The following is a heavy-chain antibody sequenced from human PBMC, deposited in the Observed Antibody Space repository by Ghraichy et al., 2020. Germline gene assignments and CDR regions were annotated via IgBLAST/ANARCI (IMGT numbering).Heavy chain of an antibody. CDR2: ISGSGGST. CDR1: GFTFSSYA. J-gene: IGHJ4*02. D-gene: IGHD4-11*01. Sequence: GESLNISCAASGFTFSSYAMSWVRQAPGKGLEWVSAISGSGGSTYYADSVKGRFTISRDNSKNTLYLQMNSLRAEDTAVYYCAKAREFDYSNSDYWGQGTLVTVSS. V-gene: IGHV3-23*01. CDR3: AKAREFDYSNSDY.